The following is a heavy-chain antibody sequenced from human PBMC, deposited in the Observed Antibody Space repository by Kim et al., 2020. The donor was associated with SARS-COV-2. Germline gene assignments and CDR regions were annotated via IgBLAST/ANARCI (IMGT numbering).Heavy chain of an antibody. CDR1: GFDFATHS. CDR2: IGGASNYI. Sequence: GGSLRLSCAASGFDFATHSMNWVRQAPGKGLEWVSSIGGASNYIYYADSVKGRFTISRDNAKNSLYLQMNSLRAEDTAVYYCARGGYCSSTRCYFYYYALDVWGQGTTVTVSS. CDR3: ARGGYCSSTRCYFYYYALDV. V-gene: IGHV3-21*01. J-gene: IGHJ6*02. D-gene: IGHD2-2*01.